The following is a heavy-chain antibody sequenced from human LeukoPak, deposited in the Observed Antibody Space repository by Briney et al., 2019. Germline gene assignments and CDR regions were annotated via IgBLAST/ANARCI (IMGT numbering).Heavy chain of an antibody. Sequence: SQTLSLTCAISGDSVSSTAWNWIRQSPSRGLEWLGRTYYRSKWYNDYAVSVKSRITINPDTSKNQFSLQLNSVTPEDTAVYYCARGERGYCTSSSCYFDYWGQGTLVTVSS. J-gene: IGHJ4*02. D-gene: IGHD2-2*01. CDR2: TYYRSKWYN. CDR3: ARGERGYCTSSSCYFDY. V-gene: IGHV6-1*01. CDR1: GDSVSSTA.